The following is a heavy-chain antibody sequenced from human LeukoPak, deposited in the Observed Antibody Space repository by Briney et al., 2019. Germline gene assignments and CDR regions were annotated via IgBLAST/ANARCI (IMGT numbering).Heavy chain of an antibody. J-gene: IGHJ4*02. D-gene: IGHD2-2*01. V-gene: IGHV1-8*03. CDR2: MNPNSGDT. CDR3: ASYSTSVHLYYFDY. Sequence: ASVKVSCKASGYTFTTYDINWVRQATGQGLEWMGWMNPNSGDTGYAPKFQGRFTITRNTSISTAYMELSSLRSEDTAVYYCASYSTSVHLYYFDYWGQGTLVTVSS. CDR1: GYTFTTYD.